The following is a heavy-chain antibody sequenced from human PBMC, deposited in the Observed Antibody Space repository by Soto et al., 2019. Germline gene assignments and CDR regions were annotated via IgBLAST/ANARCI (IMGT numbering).Heavy chain of an antibody. CDR1: GFTFSNYW. CDR3: ARGDCVGGTCYSLAGSFYYYMDV. J-gene: IGHJ6*03. CDR2: INSDGSVS. Sequence: EVQLVESGGGLVQPGGSLRLSCAASGFTFSNYWMYWVRQAPGKGLEWVSGINSDGSVSSHADSVKGRLTISRDNVKNTLYLHMDSLRAEDTAVDYCARGDCVGGTCYSLAGSFYYYMDVWGKGTTVTVFS. V-gene: IGHV3-74*02. D-gene: IGHD2-15*01.